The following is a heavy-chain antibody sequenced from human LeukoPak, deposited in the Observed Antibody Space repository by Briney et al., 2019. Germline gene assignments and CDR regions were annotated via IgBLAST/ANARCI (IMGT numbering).Heavy chain of an antibody. V-gene: IGHV5-51*01. D-gene: IGHD3-10*01. CDR2: IYPGDSDT. CDR3: ARVPPGQMVRGFSLEY. CDR1: GYSFTNYR. J-gene: IGHJ4*02. Sequence: GESLKISCKGSGYSFTNYRIGWVRQMPGKGLDWMGIIYPGDSDTRYSPSFQGQVTISADKSISTAYLQWSSLKASDTAIYFCARVPPGQMVRGFSLEYWGQGTLVTVSS.